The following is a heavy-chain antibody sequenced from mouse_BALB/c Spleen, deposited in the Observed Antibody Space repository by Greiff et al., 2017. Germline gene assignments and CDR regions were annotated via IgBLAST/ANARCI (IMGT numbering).Heavy chain of an antibody. CDR2: ISSGSSTI. D-gene: IGHD2-14*01. CDR1: GFTFSSFG. J-gene: IGHJ1*01. V-gene: IGHV5-17*02. CDR3: ARSAYYRYDVWYFDV. Sequence: EVQLVESGGGLVQPGGSRKLSCAASGFTFSSFGMHWVRQAPEKGLEWVAYISSGSSTIYYADTVKGRFTISRDNPKNTLFLQMTSLRSEDTAMYYCARSAYYRYDVWYFDVWGAGTTVTVSS.